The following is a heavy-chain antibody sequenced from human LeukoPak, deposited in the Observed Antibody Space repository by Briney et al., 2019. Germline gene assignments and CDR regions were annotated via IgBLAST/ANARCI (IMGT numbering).Heavy chain of an antibody. CDR3: AKDKRRAYGDFDY. CDR2: ISGSGGST. V-gene: IGHV3-23*01. D-gene: IGHD4-17*01. CDR1: GFTFSSYA. Sequence: PGGSLTLSCAASGFTFSSYAMSWVRPAPGKGLEWVSAISGSGGSTYYADSVKGRFTISRDNSKNTLYLQMNSLRAEDTAVYYCAKDKRRAYGDFDYWGQGTLVTVSS. J-gene: IGHJ4*02.